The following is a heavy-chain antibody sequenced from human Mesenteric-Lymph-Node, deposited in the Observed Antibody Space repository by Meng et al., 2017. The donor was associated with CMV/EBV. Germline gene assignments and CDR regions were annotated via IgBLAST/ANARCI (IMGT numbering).Heavy chain of an antibody. CDR1: GFTFSTYS. J-gene: IGHJ4*02. V-gene: IGHV3-21*01. D-gene: IGHD6-13*01. Sequence: GESLKISCAASGFTFSTYSMNWVRQAPGKGLEWVSSISNSNNYIYYADSVKGRFTISRDNAKNSVSLQMNSLRVEDTAVYYCARDHGFSSSWYYFDYWGQGTLVTVSS. CDR3: ARDHGFSSSWYYFDY. CDR2: ISNSNNYI.